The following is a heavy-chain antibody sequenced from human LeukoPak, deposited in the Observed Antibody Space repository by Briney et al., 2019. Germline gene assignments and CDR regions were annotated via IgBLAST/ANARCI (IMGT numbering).Heavy chain of an antibody. CDR3: ARGGYDFWGGYPFPYYFDY. V-gene: IGHV3-7*01. J-gene: IGHJ4*02. CDR2: IKQDGSEK. D-gene: IGHD3-3*01. CDR1: GFTFSSYW. Sequence: GGSLRLSCAASGFTFSSYWMSWVRQAPGKGLEWVANIKQDGSEKYYVDSVKGRFTISRDNAKNSLYLQMNSLRAEDTAVYYCARGGYDFWGGYPFPYYFDYWGQGTLVTVSS.